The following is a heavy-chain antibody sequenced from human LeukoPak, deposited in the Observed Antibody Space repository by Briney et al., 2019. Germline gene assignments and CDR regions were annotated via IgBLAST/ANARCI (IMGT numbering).Heavy chain of an antibody. CDR1: GFTFNNYA. Sequence: GGSLRLSCAASGFTFNNYAMNWVRQAPGKGLEWVSSISGGGETTYYADSAKGRFTISREYSQNTLYLQMNSLRAEDTAVYDCARDYADYVGYFFFDYWGQGILVTVSS. CDR2: ISGGGETT. D-gene: IGHD4-17*01. J-gene: IGHJ4*02. V-gene: IGHV3-23*01. CDR3: ARDYADYVGYFFFDY.